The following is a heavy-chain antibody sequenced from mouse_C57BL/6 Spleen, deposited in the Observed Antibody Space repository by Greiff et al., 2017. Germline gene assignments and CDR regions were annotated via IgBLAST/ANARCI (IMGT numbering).Heavy chain of an antibody. Sequence: EVHLVESGEGLVKPGGSLKLSCAASGFTFSSYAMSWVRQTPEKRLEWVAYISSGGDYIYYADTVKGRFTISRDNARNTLYLQMSSLKSEDTAMYYCTRDLTGTGDFDYWGQGTTLTVSS. J-gene: IGHJ2*01. CDR2: ISSGGDYI. CDR1: GFTFSSYA. V-gene: IGHV5-9-1*02. D-gene: IGHD4-1*01. CDR3: TRDLTGTGDFDY.